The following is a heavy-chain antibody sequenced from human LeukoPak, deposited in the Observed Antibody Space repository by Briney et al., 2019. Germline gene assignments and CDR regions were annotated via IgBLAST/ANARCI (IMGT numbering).Heavy chain of an antibody. V-gene: IGHV4-34*01. J-gene: IGHJ3*02. CDR3: ARREDGYNSRAFDI. D-gene: IGHD5-24*01. Sequence: SETLSLTCAVYGGSFSGYYWSWIRQPPGKGLEWIGEINHSGSTNYNPSLKSRVTISVDTSKNQFSLKLSSVTAADMAVYYCARREDGYNSRAFDIWGQGTMVTVSS. CDR2: INHSGST. CDR1: GGSFSGYY.